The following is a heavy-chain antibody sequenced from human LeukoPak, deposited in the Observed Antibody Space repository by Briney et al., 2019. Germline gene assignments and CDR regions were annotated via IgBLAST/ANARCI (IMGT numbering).Heavy chain of an antibody. CDR2: MYYSGST. J-gene: IGHJ5*02. Sequence: SQTLSLTCTVSGGSISSGDYYWSWIRQPPGKGLEWIAYMYYSGSTYYNPSLKSRVTMSADTSKNQLSLKLSSVTAADTAVYYCARPYYYDSRINPWGQGILVTVSS. CDR1: GGSISSGDYY. D-gene: IGHD3-22*01. V-gene: IGHV4-30-4*01. CDR3: ARPYYYDSRINP.